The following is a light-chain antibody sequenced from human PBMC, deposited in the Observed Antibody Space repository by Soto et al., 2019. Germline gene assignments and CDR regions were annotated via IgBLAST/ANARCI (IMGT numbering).Light chain of an antibody. V-gene: IGKV3-20*01. CDR1: QSISSNS. Sequence: EMVLTQSPGTLSLSPGERPTLSCRASQSISSNSLAWYQQKPGQAPRLFLYGASSRATGIPDRFSGSGSGTNCTRTISRLEPEDFALYYCQQYRSSPRITFGQGTRLEIK. CDR3: QQYRSSPRIT. J-gene: IGKJ5*01. CDR2: GAS.